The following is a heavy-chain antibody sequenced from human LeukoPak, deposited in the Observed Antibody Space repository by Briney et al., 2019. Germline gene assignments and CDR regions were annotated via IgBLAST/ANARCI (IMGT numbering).Heavy chain of an antibody. Sequence: KPSETLSLTCTGSGGSISSYYWSWIRQPPGKGLEWIGYIYSSGSTNYSPSLKSRVTMSVDTSKNQFSLKLSSVTAADTAVYYCARGPHTGSYPYFFDYWGQGTLVTVSS. CDR3: ARGPHTGSYPYFFDY. D-gene: IGHD1-26*01. J-gene: IGHJ4*02. CDR1: GGSISSYY. CDR2: IYSSGST. V-gene: IGHV4-59*12.